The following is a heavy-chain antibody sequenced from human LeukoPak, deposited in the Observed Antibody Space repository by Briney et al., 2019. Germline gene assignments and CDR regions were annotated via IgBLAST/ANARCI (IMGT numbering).Heavy chain of an antibody. CDR2: IKQDGSEK. CDR3: ARGTYYYEF. Sequence: SGGSLRLSCAASGFTVSSYWISWVRQSPGKGLEWVANIKQDGSEKYYVDSVKGRFTISRDNAKNSLYLWMTSLTADDTAVYYCARGTYYYEFWGQGTLVIVSS. J-gene: IGHJ4*02. D-gene: IGHD3/OR15-3a*01. V-gene: IGHV3-7*04. CDR1: GFTVSSYW.